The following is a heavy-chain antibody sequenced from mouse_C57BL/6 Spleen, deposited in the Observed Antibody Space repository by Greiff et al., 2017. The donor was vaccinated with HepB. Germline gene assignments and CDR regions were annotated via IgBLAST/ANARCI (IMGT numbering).Heavy chain of an antibody. CDR3: ARSTAQATFAY. CDR2: IYPGDGDT. Sequence: QVQLQQSGPELVKPGASEKISCKASGYAFSSSWMNWVKQRPGKGLEWIGRIYPGDGDTNYNGKFKGKSTLTADKSSSTAYMQLSSLTYEDSAVYFCARSTAQATFAYWGQGTLVTVSA. CDR1: GYAFSSSW. V-gene: IGHV1-82*01. J-gene: IGHJ3*01. D-gene: IGHD3-2*02.